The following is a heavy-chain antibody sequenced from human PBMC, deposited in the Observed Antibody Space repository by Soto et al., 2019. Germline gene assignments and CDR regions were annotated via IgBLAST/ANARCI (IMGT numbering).Heavy chain of an antibody. CDR1: GYTFTSYG. D-gene: IGHD3-22*01. Sequence: ASVKVSCKASGYTFTSYGISWVRQAPGQGLEWMGWISAYNGNTNYAQKLQGRVTMTTDTSTSTAYMELRSLRSDVSAVYYCARGGQRITMIVVVIGAFDIWGQGTMVTVS. V-gene: IGHV1-18*04. CDR3: ARGGQRITMIVVVIGAFDI. CDR2: ISAYNGNT. J-gene: IGHJ3*02.